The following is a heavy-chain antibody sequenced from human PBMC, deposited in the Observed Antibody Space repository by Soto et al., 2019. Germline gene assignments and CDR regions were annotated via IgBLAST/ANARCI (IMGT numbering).Heavy chain of an antibody. V-gene: IGHV4-30-4*01. Sequence: SETLSLTCTVSGGSISSGDYYWSWIRQPPGKGLEWIGYIYYSGSTYYNPSLKSRVTISVGTSKNQFSMKLSSVTAAETAVYYCARGIVVVTATPNWFDPWGQGTLVAVSS. CDR1: GGSISSGDYY. CDR3: ARGIVVVTATPNWFDP. D-gene: IGHD2-21*02. CDR2: IYYSGST. J-gene: IGHJ5*02.